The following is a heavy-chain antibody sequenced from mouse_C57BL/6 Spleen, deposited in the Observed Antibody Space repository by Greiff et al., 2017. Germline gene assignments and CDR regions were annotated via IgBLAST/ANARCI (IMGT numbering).Heavy chain of an antibody. J-gene: IGHJ1*03. CDR1: GYAFSSYW. Sequence: QVQLQQSGAELMKPGASVKISCKASGYAFSSYWMNWVKQRPGKGLEWIGQIYPGDGDTNYNGKFKGKATLTADKSSSTAYMQLSSLTSEDSAVYFCARGTPFDDYYWYFDVWGTGTTVTVSS. CDR3: ARGTPFDDYYWYFDV. D-gene: IGHD2-4*01. CDR2: IYPGDGDT. V-gene: IGHV1-80*01.